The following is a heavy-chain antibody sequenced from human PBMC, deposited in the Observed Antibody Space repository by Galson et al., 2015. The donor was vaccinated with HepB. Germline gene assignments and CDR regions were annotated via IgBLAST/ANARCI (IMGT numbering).Heavy chain of an antibody. D-gene: IGHD2-8*01. CDR1: GFRIIDNY. Sequence: SLRLSCAVSGFRIIDNYMNWVRQAPGKGLEWLSVMYSDGTTDYADSLKGRFTMSRDSSKNTVFLHMNSLRVEDTAVYYCANSYCTSGSCFFDDWGQGTLLTVSS. V-gene: IGHV3-53*01. CDR3: ANSYCTSGSCFFDD. J-gene: IGHJ4*02. CDR2: MYSDGTT.